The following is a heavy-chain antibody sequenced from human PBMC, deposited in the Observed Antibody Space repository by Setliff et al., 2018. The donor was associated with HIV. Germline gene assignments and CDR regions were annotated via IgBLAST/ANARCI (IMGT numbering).Heavy chain of an antibody. CDR1: GDIFNNNA. V-gene: IGHV1-69*04. CDR3: ARAEFLGPESDFDI. CDR2: IIPIFGMA. Sequence: SVKVSCKASGDIFNNNAINWVRQAPGQGLEWMGRIIPIFGMANYARKFQGRVTITADKSTSTAYLELSSLTYDDTAIYYCARAEFLGPESDFDIWGQGTMITVSS. J-gene: IGHJ3*02. D-gene: IGHD3-10*01.